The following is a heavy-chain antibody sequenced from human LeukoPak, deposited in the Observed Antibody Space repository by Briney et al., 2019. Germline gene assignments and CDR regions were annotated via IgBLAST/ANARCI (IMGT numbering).Heavy chain of an antibody. D-gene: IGHD4-17*01. CDR1: GGPFSGYY. CDR2: INHSGST. V-gene: IGHV4-34*01. J-gene: IGHJ4*02. CDR3: ARLGRAVTTFFDY. Sequence: PSETLSLTCAVYGGPFSGYYWSWIRQPPGKGLEWIGEINHSGSTNYNPSLKSRVTISVDTSKNQFSLKLSSVTAADTAVYYCARLGRAVTTFFDYWGQGTLVTVSS.